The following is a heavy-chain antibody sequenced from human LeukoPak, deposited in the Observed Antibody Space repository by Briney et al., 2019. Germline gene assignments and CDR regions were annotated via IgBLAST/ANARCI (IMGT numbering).Heavy chain of an antibody. CDR1: GYTFTTYA. D-gene: IGHD3-22*01. V-gene: IGHV7-4-1*02. Sequence: ASVKVSCKASGYTFTTYAINWVRQAPGQGLEWMGWINTNTGNPTYAQGFTGRFVFSLDTSVSTAYLQISSLKAEDTAVYYCARDLLGVTMIVWGQGTLVTVSS. CDR2: INTNTGNP. CDR3: ARDLLGVTMIV. J-gene: IGHJ4*02.